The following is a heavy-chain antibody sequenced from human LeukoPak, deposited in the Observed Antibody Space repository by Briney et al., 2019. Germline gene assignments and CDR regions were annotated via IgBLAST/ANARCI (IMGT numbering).Heavy chain of an antibody. J-gene: IGHJ6*02. CDR2: IYYSGST. CDR3: AREDPQTTVPEGLDV. D-gene: IGHD4-17*01. V-gene: IGHV4-59*01. Sequence: SETLSLTCTVSGGSISTFYWSWLRQPPGKGLEWIGYIYYSGSTNYNPSLRSRVTISVDTSKNQFSLRLSSVTAADTAVYYCAREDPQTTVPEGLDVWGQGTTVTVSS. CDR1: GGSISTFY.